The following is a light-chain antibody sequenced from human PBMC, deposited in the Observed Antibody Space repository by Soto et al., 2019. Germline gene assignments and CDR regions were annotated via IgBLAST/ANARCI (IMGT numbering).Light chain of an antibody. Sequence: QSALTQPASVSGSPGQSITISCTGTSSDVGSYNLFSWYQQHPGKAPKLLIYEGSKRPSGVSNRFSGSKSGTTASLTHSGLQVEDETDYYCCSYAGANTYVFGTGTKVTVL. CDR3: CSYAGANTYV. V-gene: IGLV2-23*01. CDR2: EGS. CDR1: SSDVGSYNL. J-gene: IGLJ1*01.